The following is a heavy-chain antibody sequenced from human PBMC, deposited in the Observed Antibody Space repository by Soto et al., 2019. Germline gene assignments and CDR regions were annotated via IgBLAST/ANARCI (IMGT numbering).Heavy chain of an antibody. J-gene: IGHJ5*02. CDR2: ITASSATI. Sequence: EMQLVESGGGLVQPGESLRLSCAASGFTFSAYSMNWVRQAPGKGLEWNSYITASSATIYYADSVKGRFTISRDNAKNSLYLQMNSLREGDTAVYYCARDNGMAGSFDPWGQGTLVTVSS. CDR3: ARDNGMAGSFDP. D-gene: IGHD2-8*01. CDR1: GFTFSAYS. V-gene: IGHV3-48*02.